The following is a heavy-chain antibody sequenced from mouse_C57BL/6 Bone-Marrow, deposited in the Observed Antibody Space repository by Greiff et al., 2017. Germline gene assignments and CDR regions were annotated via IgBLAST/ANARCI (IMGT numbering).Heavy chain of an antibody. J-gene: IGHJ4*01. Sequence: QVQLQQSGAELAKPGASVKLSCKASGYTFTSYWMHWVKQRPGQGLEWIGYINPSSGYTKYNQKFKDKATLTADKSSSTAYLQLSSLTYEDSAVYCCARYDYDGGYAMDYWGQGTSVTVSS. CDR3: ARYDYDGGYAMDY. CDR1: GYTFTSYW. V-gene: IGHV1-7*01. CDR2: INPSSGYT. D-gene: IGHD2-4*01.